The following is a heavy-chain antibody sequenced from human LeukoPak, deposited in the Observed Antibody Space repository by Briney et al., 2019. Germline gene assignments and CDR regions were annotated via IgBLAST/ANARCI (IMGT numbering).Heavy chain of an antibody. V-gene: IGHV3-15*01. J-gene: IGHJ4*02. Sequence: GGSLRLSCAASGFTFSNAWLSWVRQAPGKGLEWVGRIKSTTDGGTTDYAAPVKGGFTISRDDSKNTLYLQMNSLKTEDTAVYYCAARFGSGSYAHLDYWGQGTLVTVSS. CDR3: AARFGSGSYAHLDY. CDR2: IKSTTDGGTT. CDR1: GFTFSNAW. D-gene: IGHD3-10*01.